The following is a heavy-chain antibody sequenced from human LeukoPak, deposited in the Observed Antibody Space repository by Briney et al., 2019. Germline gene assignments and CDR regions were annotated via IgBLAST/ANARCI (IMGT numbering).Heavy chain of an antibody. CDR1: GFTFSSYA. CDR2: ISGSGGST. D-gene: IGHD4-17*01. V-gene: IGHV3-23*01. Sequence: PGGSLRLSCAASGFTFSSYAMSWVRQAPGKGLEWVSAISGSGGSTYYADSVKGRFTISRDNSKNTLYLQMNSLRAEDTAVYYCAKCPFYGDYSYLDYWGQGTLVTVSS. J-gene: IGHJ4*02. CDR3: AKCPFYGDYSYLDY.